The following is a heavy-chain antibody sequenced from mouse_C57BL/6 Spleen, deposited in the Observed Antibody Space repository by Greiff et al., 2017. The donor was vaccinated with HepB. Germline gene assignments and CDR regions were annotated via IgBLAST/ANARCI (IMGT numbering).Heavy chain of an antibody. V-gene: IGHV2-6-1*01. CDR1: GFSLTSYG. CDR3: AGHESPSQCPPPPGAMDY. Sequence: VQLQESGPGLVAPSQSLSITCTVSGFSLTSYGVHWVRQPPGKGLEWLVVIWSDGSTTYNSALKSRLSISKDNSKSQVFLKMNSLQTDDTAMYYCAGHESPSQCPPPPGAMDYWGQGTSVTVSS. CDR2: IWSDGST. J-gene: IGHJ4*01.